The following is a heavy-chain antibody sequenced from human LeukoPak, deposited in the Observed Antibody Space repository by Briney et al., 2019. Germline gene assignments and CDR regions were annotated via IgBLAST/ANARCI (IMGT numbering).Heavy chain of an antibody. V-gene: IGHV3-11*04. J-gene: IGHJ4*02. CDR3: ARVFYYYDSSGYTFLLDY. CDR1: GFTFSDYY. D-gene: IGHD3-22*01. CDR2: ISSSGSTI. Sequence: GGSLRLSCAASGFTFSDYYMSWIRQAPGKGLEWVSYISSSGSTIYYADSVKGRFTISRDNAKNSLYLQMNSLRAEDTAVYYCARVFYYYDSSGYTFLLDYWGQGTLVTVSS.